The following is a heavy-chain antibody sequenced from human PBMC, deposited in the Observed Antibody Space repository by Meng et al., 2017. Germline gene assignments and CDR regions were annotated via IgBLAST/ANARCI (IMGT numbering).Heavy chain of an antibody. J-gene: IGHJ4*02. CDR2: IYHSGST. CDR3: AQGGGY. CDR1: GGSISSSSYY. Sequence: GSLRLSCTVSGGSISSSSYYWGWIRQPPGKGLEWIGSIYHSGSTYYNPSLKSRVTISVDTSKNQFSLKLSSVTAADTAVFYCAQGGGYWGQGTLVTVSS. V-gene: IGHV4-39*07. D-gene: IGHD3-16*01.